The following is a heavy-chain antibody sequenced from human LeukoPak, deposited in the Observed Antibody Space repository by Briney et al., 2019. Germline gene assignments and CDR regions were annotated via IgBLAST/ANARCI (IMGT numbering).Heavy chain of an antibody. CDR1: GFTFSNYW. CDR3: ARVVDYGWFDP. J-gene: IGHJ5*02. Sequence: GGSLRLSCTASGFTFSNYWIGWVRQAPGKGLEWVANIKEDGTTIYYVDSVKGRFTISRDNAKNSLYLQMNSVRDKDTAVYYCARVVDYGWFDPWGQGTLVAVSS. V-gene: IGHV3-7*01. D-gene: IGHD3-16*01. CDR2: IKEDGTTI.